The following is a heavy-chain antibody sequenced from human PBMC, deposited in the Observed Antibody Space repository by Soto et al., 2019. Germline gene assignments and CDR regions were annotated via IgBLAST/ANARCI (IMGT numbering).Heavy chain of an antibody. CDR3: ATPDLVVSGDT. Sequence: PGGSLRLSCAASGFTFSTYAMTWVRQAPGKGLEWVSAISASGGSTYYADSVKGRFTISRDNSKNTLYLQMNSLRVEDTAVYYCATPDLVVSGDTWGQGTMVTVSS. CDR2: ISASGGST. CDR1: GFTFSTYA. J-gene: IGHJ3*01. D-gene: IGHD2-8*02. V-gene: IGHV3-23*01.